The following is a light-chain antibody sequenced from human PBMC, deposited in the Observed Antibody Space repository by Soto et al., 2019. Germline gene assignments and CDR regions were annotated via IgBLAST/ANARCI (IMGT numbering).Light chain of an antibody. V-gene: IGKV3-15*01. J-gene: IGKJ2*01. Sequence: EIVMTQSPANLSVSPGERATLSCRASQSVSSNLAWYQQKPGQGPRLLIYGASTRATGIPARFSGSGSGTEFTFTLSILQSEDFAFYYCQQYNNWSPYTFGQGTKVEIK. CDR1: QSVSSN. CDR2: GAS. CDR3: QQYNNWSPYT.